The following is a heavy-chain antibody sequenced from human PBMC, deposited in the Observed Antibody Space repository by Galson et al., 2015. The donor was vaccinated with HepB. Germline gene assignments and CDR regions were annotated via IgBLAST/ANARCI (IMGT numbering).Heavy chain of an antibody. CDR3: ARDRVAAAGTGDFWFDP. CDR2: IWYDGSNK. J-gene: IGHJ5*02. V-gene: IGHV3-33*01. CDR1: GFTFSSYG. D-gene: IGHD6-13*01. Sequence: SLRLSCAASGFTFSSYGMHWVRQAPGKGLEWVAVIWYDGSNKYYADSVKGRFTISRDNSKNTLYLQMNSLRAEDTAVYYCARDRVAAAGTGDFWFDPWGQGTLVTVSS.